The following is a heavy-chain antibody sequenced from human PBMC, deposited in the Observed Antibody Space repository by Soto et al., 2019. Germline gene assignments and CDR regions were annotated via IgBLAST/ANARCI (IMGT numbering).Heavy chain of an antibody. CDR1: GGSISTDHYH. J-gene: IGHJ6*02. CDR2: IHYSGSI. Sequence: QVQLQESGPGLVRPSQTLSLTCTVSGGSISTDHYHWTWIRQTPGKGLEWIGYIHYSGSIHFNPSLQSRVSMSVDTSKNPFSLKLSSVTAADTAVYFCAREDDGGDRDYYGLDVWGQGTTVTVSS. V-gene: IGHV4-30-4*01. D-gene: IGHD2-21*02. CDR3: AREDDGGDRDYYGLDV.